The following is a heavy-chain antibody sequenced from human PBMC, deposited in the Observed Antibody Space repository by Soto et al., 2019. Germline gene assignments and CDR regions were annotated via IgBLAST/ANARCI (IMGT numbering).Heavy chain of an antibody. CDR2: IIPIFGTT. J-gene: IGHJ6*02. CDR3: ARDGMGTIVGGMDV. D-gene: IGHD7-27*01. V-gene: IGHV1-69*01. CDR1: GGTFSNDA. Sequence: QVQLVQSGAEVKNHGSSVKVSCKTSGGTFSNDAISWVRQAPGQGLEWMGGIIPIFGTTHYAQKFQDRAKLTADESTGTAYMELSSLRSEDTGVYYCARDGMGTIVGGMDVWGQGTTVTVSS.